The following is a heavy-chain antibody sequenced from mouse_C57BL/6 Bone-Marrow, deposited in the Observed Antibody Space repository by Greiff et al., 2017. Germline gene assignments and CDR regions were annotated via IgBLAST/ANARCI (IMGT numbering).Heavy chain of an antibody. CDR1: GYAFSSYW. CDR3: AREAYYGISWFAY. J-gene: IGHJ3*01. V-gene: IGHV1-80*01. CDR2: IYPGDGDT. D-gene: IGHD2-10*01. Sequence: VQLQQSGAELVKPGASVKISCKASGYAFSSYWMNWVKQRPGKGLEWIGQIYPGDGDTNYNGKFKGKATLTADKSSSTAYMQLSSLTSEDSAVYFCAREAYYGISWFAYWGQGTLVTVSA.